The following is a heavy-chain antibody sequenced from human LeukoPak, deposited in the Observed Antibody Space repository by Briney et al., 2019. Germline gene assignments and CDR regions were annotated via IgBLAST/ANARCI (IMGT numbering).Heavy chain of an antibody. D-gene: IGHD6-19*01. CDR3: GGGSGWSHEF. Sequence: GSLRLSCTASEISFSDYWMSWVRQAPGKGLEWVANIKQDGSEKFYVDSVKGRFTISRDNAKNSLYLQMNSLRVEDTAVYYCGGGSGWSHEFWGQGALVTVSS. CDR2: IKQDGSEK. J-gene: IGHJ4*02. V-gene: IGHV3-7*04. CDR1: EISFSDYW.